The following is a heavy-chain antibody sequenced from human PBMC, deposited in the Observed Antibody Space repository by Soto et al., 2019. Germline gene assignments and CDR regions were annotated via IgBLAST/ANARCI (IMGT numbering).Heavy chain of an antibody. CDR2: ISSSSSYI. V-gene: IGHV3-21*01. CDR1: GFTFSSYS. CDR3: ARDGGSPGHYYYGMDV. Sequence: GGSLRLSCAASGFTFSSYSMNWVRQAPGKGLEWVSSISSSSSYIYYADSVKGRITISRDNAKNSLYLQMNSLRAEDTAVYYCARDGGSPGHYYYGMDVWGQGTTVTVSS. J-gene: IGHJ6*02. D-gene: IGHD3-16*01.